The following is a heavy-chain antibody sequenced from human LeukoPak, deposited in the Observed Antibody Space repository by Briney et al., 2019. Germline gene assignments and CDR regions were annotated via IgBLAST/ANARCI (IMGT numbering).Heavy chain of an antibody. Sequence: GGSLRLSCAASGFTVSSNYMSWVRQAPGKGLEWVSVIYSGGSTYYADSVKGRFTISRDNSKNTLYLQMNSLRAEDTAVYYCARDYGGNVFDHWGQGTLVTVSS. CDR2: IYSGGST. J-gene: IGHJ4*02. D-gene: IGHD4-23*01. V-gene: IGHV3-53*01. CDR1: GFTVSSNY. CDR3: ARDYGGNVFDH.